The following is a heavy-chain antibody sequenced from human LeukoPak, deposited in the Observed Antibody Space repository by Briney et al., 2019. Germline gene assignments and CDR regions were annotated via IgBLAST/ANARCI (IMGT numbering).Heavy chain of an antibody. D-gene: IGHD6-13*01. CDR2: IYPGGST. J-gene: IGHJ3*02. CDR1: GFTVSSNY. Sequence: PSGGSLRLSCAASGFTVSSNYMSWVRQAPGKGLEWVSVIYPGGSTYYADSVKGRFTISRHNSENTLDLHMNSLRVEDTAVYYCARGPWAAAGGSIDGLDIWGQGTMVTVSS. CDR3: ARGPWAAAGGSIDGLDI. V-gene: IGHV3-53*04.